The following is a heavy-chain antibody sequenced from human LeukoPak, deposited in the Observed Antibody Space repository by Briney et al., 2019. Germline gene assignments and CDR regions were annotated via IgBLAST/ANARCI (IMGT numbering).Heavy chain of an antibody. D-gene: IGHD6-19*01. J-gene: IGHJ4*02. Sequence: TGGSLRLSCAASGFTFSSYSMNWVRQAPGKGLEWVSSISSSSSYIYYADSVKGRFTISRDNAKNSLYLQMNSLRAEDTAVYYCARGIAVAGTGQYWGQGTLVTVSS. CDR1: GFTFSSYS. CDR3: ARGIAVAGTGQY. CDR2: ISSSSSYI. V-gene: IGHV3-21*01.